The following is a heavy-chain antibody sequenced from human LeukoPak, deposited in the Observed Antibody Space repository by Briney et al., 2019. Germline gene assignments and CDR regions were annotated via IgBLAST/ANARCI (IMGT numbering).Heavy chain of an antibody. Sequence: SETLSLTCAVYGGSFSGYYWSWIRQPPGKGLEWIGEINHSGSTNYNPSLKSRVTISVDTSKNQFSLKLGSVTAADTAVYYCARDYNAFDIWGQGTMVTVSS. CDR2: INHSGST. J-gene: IGHJ3*02. V-gene: IGHV4-34*01. CDR1: GGSFSGYY. D-gene: IGHD3-10*01. CDR3: ARDYNAFDI.